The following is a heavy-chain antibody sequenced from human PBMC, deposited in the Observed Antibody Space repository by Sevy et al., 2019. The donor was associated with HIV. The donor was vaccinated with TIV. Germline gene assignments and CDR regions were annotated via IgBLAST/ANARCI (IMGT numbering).Heavy chain of an antibody. CDR3: EKDQGDYVWGTFRDY. CDR1: GFTFSIYA. Sequence: GGSLRLSCAASGFTFSIYAMSWVRQAPGKGLEWVSGLSGSGGSTYYADSVKGRFTISRDNSKNTLYLQMNSLRAEDTDVYYCEKDQGDYVWGTFRDYWGQGTLVTVSS. V-gene: IGHV3-23*01. CDR2: LSGSGGST. D-gene: IGHD3-16*02. J-gene: IGHJ4*02.